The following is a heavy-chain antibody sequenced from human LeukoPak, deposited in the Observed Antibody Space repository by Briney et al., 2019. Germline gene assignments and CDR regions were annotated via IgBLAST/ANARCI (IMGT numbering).Heavy chain of an antibody. CDR3: ARSMDFWSGYNGMDV. D-gene: IGHD3-3*01. Sequence: GGSLRLSCAASGFTFSSYSMNWVRQAPGKGLVWVSRIKSDGGSPSYADSVKGRFTISRDNAKNTLYLQMDSLRAEDTAVYYCARSMDFWSGYNGMDVWGQGTTVTVSS. CDR2: IKSDGGSP. CDR1: GFTFSSYS. V-gene: IGHV3-74*01. J-gene: IGHJ6*02.